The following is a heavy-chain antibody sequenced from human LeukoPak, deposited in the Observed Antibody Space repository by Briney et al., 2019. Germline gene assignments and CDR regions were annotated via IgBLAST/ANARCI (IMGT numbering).Heavy chain of an antibody. J-gene: IGHJ6*03. Sequence: PSETLSLTCTVSGYSISSGYYWGWIRRPPGKGLEWIGSIYHSGSTYYNPSLKSRVTISVDTSKNQFSLKLSSVTAADTAVYYCAGLWFGDQHVYYYYYMDVWGKGTTVTVSS. CDR2: IYHSGST. CDR3: AGLWFGDQHVYYYYYMDV. V-gene: IGHV4-38-2*02. D-gene: IGHD3-10*01. CDR1: GYSISSGYY.